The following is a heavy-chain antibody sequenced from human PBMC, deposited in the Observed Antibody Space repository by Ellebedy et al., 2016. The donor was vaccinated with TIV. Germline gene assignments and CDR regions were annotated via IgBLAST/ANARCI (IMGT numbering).Heavy chain of an antibody. J-gene: IGHJ4*02. CDR2: ISGSGGST. D-gene: IGHD2-2*01. V-gene: IGHV3-23*01. CDR3: ARDGYCSSTSCLDY. CDR1: GFTFSSYA. Sequence: GESLKISXAASGFTFSSYAMSWVRQAPGKGLEWVSAISGSGGSTYYADSVKGRFTISRDNFKNTLYLQMNSLRAEDTAVYYCARDGYCSSTSCLDYWGQGTLVTVSS.